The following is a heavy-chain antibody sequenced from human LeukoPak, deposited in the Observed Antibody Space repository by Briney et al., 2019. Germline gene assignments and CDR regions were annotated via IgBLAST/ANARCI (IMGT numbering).Heavy chain of an antibody. CDR3: ARFVGATHAFDI. V-gene: IGHV4-59*13. CDR1: GGSISKYY. Sequence: PSETLSLTCTVSGGSISKYYWSWIRQPPGKGLEWLAYIYHNGGTKYNPSLKRRVTISIDTSKNQFSLKLSSVTAADTAVYYCARFVGATHAFDIWGRGTMVTVSS. CDR2: IYHNGGT. D-gene: IGHD1-26*01. J-gene: IGHJ3*02.